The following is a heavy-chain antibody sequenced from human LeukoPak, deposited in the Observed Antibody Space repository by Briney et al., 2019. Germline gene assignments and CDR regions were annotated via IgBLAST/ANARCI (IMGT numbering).Heavy chain of an antibody. CDR3: VRDFPHDYGDYAYFDY. V-gene: IGHV3-11*05. CDR1: GFTFSVYH. CDR2: ITSSGSYT. Sequence: GGSLRLSCAASGFTFSVYHMTWIRQAPGKGLEWVSYITSSGSYTSYADSVKGRFTLSRDNARNSLSLEMSTLRAEDTAVYYCVRDFPHDYGDYAYFDYWGQGTLVTVSS. J-gene: IGHJ4*02. D-gene: IGHD4-17*01.